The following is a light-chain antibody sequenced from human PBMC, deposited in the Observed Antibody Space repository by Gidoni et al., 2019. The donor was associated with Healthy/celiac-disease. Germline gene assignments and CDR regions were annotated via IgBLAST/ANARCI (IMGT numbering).Light chain of an antibody. J-gene: IGKJ1*01. V-gene: IGKV1-5*03. CDR3: QQYNSYPVT. CDR1: QSISSW. Sequence: DIQMIQSPSTQSASVGDRITITCRASQSISSWLAWYQQKPGKAPKLLIYKASSLERGVPSRCSGSGSGTEFTLTISSLQPDDFAAYYCQQYNSYPVTFXQXTKVXIK. CDR2: KAS.